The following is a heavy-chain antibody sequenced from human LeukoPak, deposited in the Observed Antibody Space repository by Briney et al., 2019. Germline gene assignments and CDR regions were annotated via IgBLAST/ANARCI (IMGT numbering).Heavy chain of an antibody. V-gene: IGHV4-34*01. CDR2: INHSGST. CDR3: AKSLELRLPNYGMDV. J-gene: IGHJ6*02. D-gene: IGHD1-7*01. Sequence: SETLSLTCAVYGGSFSGYYWSWIRQPPGKGLEWIREINHSGSTNYNPSLKSRVTISVDTSKNQFSLKLSSVTAADTAVYYCAKSLELRLPNYGMDVWGQGTTVTVSS. CDR1: GGSFSGYY.